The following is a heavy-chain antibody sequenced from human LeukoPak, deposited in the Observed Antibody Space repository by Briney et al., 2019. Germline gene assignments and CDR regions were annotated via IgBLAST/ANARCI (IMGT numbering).Heavy chain of an antibody. CDR3: AKDLKSGDGKWEVDF. V-gene: IGHV3-23*01. CDR2: VHGDGSGT. Sequence: GGSLRLSCAASGFTFRKYAMSWVRQAPGKGLEWVSSVHGDGSGTFYAESVKGRFTISRDNSRDTLYLQMNSLRAEDTAMYYCAKDLKSGDGKWEVDFWGQGTLVTVSS. D-gene: IGHD1-26*01. CDR1: GFTFRKYA. J-gene: IGHJ4*02.